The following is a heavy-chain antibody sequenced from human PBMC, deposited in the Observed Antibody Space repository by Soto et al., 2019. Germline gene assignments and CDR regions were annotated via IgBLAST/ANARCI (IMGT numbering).Heavy chain of an antibody. D-gene: IGHD6-13*01. CDR3: ARDSSDVAAAVDDRRRRGYVESELDY. V-gene: IGHV1-2*04. CDR1: GYTFPGYD. Sequence: PVKASCKASGYTFPGYDLHCRRQIPQQGLEGMGWINPNSGGTNYAQKFQGWVTMTRYTSIGTTYMDLNGLRFDDTAASYCARDSSDVAAAVDDRRRRGYVESELDYWGQGTLDTISS. J-gene: IGHJ4*01. CDR2: INPNSGGT.